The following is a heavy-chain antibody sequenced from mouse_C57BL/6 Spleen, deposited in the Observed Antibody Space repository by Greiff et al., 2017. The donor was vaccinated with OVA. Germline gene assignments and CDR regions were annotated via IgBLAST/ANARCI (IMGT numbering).Heavy chain of an antibody. D-gene: IGHD1-1*01. CDR1: GYTFTSYW. J-gene: IGHJ1*03. Sequence: VQLQQPGAELVKPGASVKLSCKASGYTFTSYWMQWVKQRPGQGLEWIGEIDPSDSYTNYNQKFKGKATLTVDTSSSTAYMQLSSLTSEDSAVYYCARYYGSSHWYFDVWGTGTTVTVSS. CDR2: IDPSDSYT. V-gene: IGHV1-50*01. CDR3: ARYYGSSHWYFDV.